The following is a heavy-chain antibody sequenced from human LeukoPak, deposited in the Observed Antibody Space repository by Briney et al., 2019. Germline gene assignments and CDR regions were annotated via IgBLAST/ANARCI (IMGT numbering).Heavy chain of an antibody. Sequence: ASVKVSCKASGYTFTSYGVSWVRQAPGQGLEWMGWISAYNGDTNYAQKLQGRVTMTTDTSTSTAYMELRSLRSEDTAVYYCARNNPGSILFDPWGQGTLVTVSS. CDR1: GYTFTSYG. CDR2: ISAYNGDT. CDR3: ARNNPGSILFDP. J-gene: IGHJ5*02. D-gene: IGHD1-14*01. V-gene: IGHV1-18*01.